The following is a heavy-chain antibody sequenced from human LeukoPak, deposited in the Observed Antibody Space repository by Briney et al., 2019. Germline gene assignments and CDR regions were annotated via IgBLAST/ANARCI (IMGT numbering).Heavy chain of an antibody. J-gene: IGHJ4*02. CDR1: GYTLTELS. CDR2: FDPEDGET. V-gene: IGHV1-24*01. Sequence: ASVKVSCKVSGYTLTELSMHWVRPAPGKGLEWMGGFDPEDGETIYAQKFQGRVTMTEDTSTDTAYMELSSLRSEDTAVYYCASMLYSYGIDRDYWGQGTLVTVSS. CDR3: ASMLYSYGIDRDY. D-gene: IGHD5-18*01.